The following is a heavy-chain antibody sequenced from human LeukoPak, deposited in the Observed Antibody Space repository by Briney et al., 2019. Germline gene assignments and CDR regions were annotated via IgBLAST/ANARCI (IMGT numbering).Heavy chain of an antibody. CDR2: INPNSGGT. J-gene: IGHJ4*02. Sequence: ASVKVSCKPSGYTFTAYYMHWVRQAPGQGLEWMGRINPNSGGTSYAQKFQGRVTLTRDTSISTAYIEMSGLTSDDAAVYFCARIGSNYNFDYWGQGTLVTVSS. CDR3: ARIGSNYNFDY. V-gene: IGHV1-2*06. CDR1: GYTFTAYY. D-gene: IGHD5-24*01.